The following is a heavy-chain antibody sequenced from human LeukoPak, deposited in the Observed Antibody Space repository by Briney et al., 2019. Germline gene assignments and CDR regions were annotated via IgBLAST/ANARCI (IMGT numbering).Heavy chain of an antibody. V-gene: IGHV3-7*01. J-gene: IGHJ4*02. CDR2: IKQDGSEE. CDR3: ARWDSGSFYGIGD. Sequence: GGSLRLSCAASGFSLSTYWMSWVRQAPGKGLEWMANIKQDGSEEYYGDSVKGRFTISRDNAKNSLYLQMNRLRAEDTAVYHCARWDSGSFYGIGDWGQGTLVTVSS. D-gene: IGHD1-26*01. CDR1: GFSLSTYW.